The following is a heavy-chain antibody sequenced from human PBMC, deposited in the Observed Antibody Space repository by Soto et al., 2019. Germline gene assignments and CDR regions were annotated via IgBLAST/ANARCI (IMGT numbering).Heavy chain of an antibody. CDR3: TRDLMDVVPPADDFFEP. CDR1: GFTFSSYA. J-gene: IGHJ1*01. V-gene: IGHV3-30*14. CDR2: ISYAGSNK. Sequence: GGSLRLSCAASGFTFSSYAMNCVRQAPGKGLECVAVISYAGSNKYYADSVKGRFTISRENSKNTLYLQMDSLRVEDTAVYYCTRDLMDVVPPADDFFEPGGQGTQVTVS. D-gene: IGHD2-2*01.